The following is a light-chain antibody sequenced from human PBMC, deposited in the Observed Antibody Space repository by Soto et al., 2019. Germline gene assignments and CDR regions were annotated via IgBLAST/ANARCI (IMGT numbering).Light chain of an antibody. J-gene: IGKJ4*01. CDR3: QQFNNWPLT. CDR1: QSISSN. Sequence: EIVMTQSPATLSVSPVERATLSCMASQSISSNLAWYQQKPGQAPRLLIYGASTRATGFPARFSGSGSGTDFTLTISSLQSEDFAVYYCQQFNNWPLTFGGGTKVDIK. CDR2: GAS. V-gene: IGKV3-15*01.